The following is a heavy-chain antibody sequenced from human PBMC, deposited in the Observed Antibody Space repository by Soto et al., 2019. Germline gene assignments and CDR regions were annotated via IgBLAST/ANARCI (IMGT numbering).Heavy chain of an antibody. CDR3: ARVPCISTSCYVYWFDP. CDR1: GGSISSYY. J-gene: IGHJ5*02. Sequence: SETLSLTCTVSGGSISSYYWSWIRQPPGKGLEWIGYIYYSGSTYYNPSLKSRVTISVDTSKNQSSLKLSSVTAADTAVYYCARVPCISTSCYVYWFDPWGQGTLVTVSS. V-gene: IGHV4-59*12. CDR2: IYYSGST. D-gene: IGHD2-2*01.